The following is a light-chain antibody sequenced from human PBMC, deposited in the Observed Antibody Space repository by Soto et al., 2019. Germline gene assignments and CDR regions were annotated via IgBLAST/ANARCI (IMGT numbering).Light chain of an antibody. CDR3: CAHASSITGM. Sequence: QSALTQTASVSGSPGQSITISCTGPSSDVGGYNFVSWYQQHPGKAPKLIIHEVTNRPSGVSTRFSGSKSGNTASLTISGLQAEDEAVYYCCAHASSITGMVGGGTKVTVL. CDR2: EVT. CDR1: SSDVGGYNF. J-gene: IGLJ2*01. V-gene: IGLV2-14*03.